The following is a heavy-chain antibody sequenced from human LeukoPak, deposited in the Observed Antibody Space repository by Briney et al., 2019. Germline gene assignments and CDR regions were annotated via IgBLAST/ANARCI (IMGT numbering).Heavy chain of an antibody. J-gene: IGHJ4*02. CDR3: ARLIFRDGLDY. Sequence: SETLSLTCTVPGGSISSFYWSWIRDPPGQRLEWIEYIYYTGSTSYNPSLKSRVTISVETSNNQSSLKLSSLTAADTAVYYCARLIFRDGLDYWGQGTLVTVSS. CDR2: IYYTGST. CDR1: GGSISSFY. D-gene: IGHD5-24*01. V-gene: IGHV4-59*08.